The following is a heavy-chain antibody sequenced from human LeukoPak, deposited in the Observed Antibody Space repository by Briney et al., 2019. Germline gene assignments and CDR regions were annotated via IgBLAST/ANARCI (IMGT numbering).Heavy chain of an antibody. CDR2: INWNGGST. J-gene: IGHJ4*02. V-gene: IGHV3-20*04. D-gene: IGHD4-17*01. CDR3: AKGAGYYGRLLFDY. Sequence: GGPLRLSCAASGFTFDDYGMSWVRQAPGKGLEWVSGINWNGGSTGYADSVKGRFTISRDNAKNSLYLQMNSLRAEDTAVYYCAKGAGYYGRLLFDYWGQGTLVTVSS. CDR1: GFTFDDYG.